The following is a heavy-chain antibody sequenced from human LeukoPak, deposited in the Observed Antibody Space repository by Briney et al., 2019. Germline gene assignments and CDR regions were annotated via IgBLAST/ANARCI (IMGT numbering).Heavy chain of an antibody. Sequence: EASVKVSCKASGFTFTSYYMHWVRRAPGQGLEWMGIINPSGGSTSYAQKFQGRVTMTRDTCTSTVYMELSSLRSEDTAVYYCARDSSGYYDPLFDPRGQGTLVTVYS. CDR1: GFTFTSYY. CDR3: ARDSSGYYDPLFDP. V-gene: IGHV1-46*01. J-gene: IGHJ5*02. CDR2: INPSGGST. D-gene: IGHD3-22*01.